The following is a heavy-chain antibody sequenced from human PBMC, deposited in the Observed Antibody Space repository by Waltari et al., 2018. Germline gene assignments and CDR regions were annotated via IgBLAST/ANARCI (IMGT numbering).Heavy chain of an antibody. J-gene: IGHJ4*02. D-gene: IGHD3-22*01. CDR1: GGTFSSYA. Sequence: QVQLVQSGAEVKKPGSSVKVSCKASGGTFSSYAISWVRQAPGQGLEWMGWIIPIVGTANYAQKFQGRVTITADESTRPAYMELSSLRSEDAAVYYGARDVDYYDSSGSPNWIGYWGQGTLVTVSS. V-gene: IGHV1-69*01. CDR2: IIPIVGTA. CDR3: ARDVDYYDSSGSPNWIGY.